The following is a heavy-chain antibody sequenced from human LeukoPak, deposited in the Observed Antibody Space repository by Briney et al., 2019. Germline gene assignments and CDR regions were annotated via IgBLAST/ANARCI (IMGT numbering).Heavy chain of an antibody. V-gene: IGHV3-53*01. CDR1: GFVFRSTS. J-gene: IGHJ4*02. D-gene: IGHD2-21*01. CDR2: ISRDETT. Sequence: GGSLRLSCATSGFVFRSTSLSWVRQAPGKGLEWVSLISRDETTFYADSVKGRFSMSKDNSGTTLFLYMDSLRAEDTAVYYCAREGQWGLDYWGQGTLVTVSS. CDR3: AREGQWGLDY.